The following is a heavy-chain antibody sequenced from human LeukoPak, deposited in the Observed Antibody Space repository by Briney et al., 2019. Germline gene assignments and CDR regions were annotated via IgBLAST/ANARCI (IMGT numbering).Heavy chain of an antibody. CDR1: GGSFGGYY. Sequence: PSETLSLTCAVYGGSFGGYYWSWIRQPPGKELEWIGEINHSGSTNYNPSLKSRVTISVDTSKNQFSLKLSSVTAADTAVYYCARADAARGGGEDYWGQGTLVTVSS. CDR3: ARADAARGGGEDY. V-gene: IGHV4-34*01. J-gene: IGHJ4*02. D-gene: IGHD2-15*01. CDR2: INHSGST.